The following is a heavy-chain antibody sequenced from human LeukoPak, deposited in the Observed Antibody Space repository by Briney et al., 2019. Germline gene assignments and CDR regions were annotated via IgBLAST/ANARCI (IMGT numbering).Heavy chain of an antibody. V-gene: IGHV4-34*01. CDR3: ARLRRYYGSGSYQIIAYRYYYMDV. D-gene: IGHD3-10*01. CDR1: GGSFSGYY. J-gene: IGHJ6*03. Sequence: SETLSLTCAVYGGSFSGYYWSWIRQPPGKGLEWIGEINHSGSTNYNPSLKSRVTISVDTSKNQFSLKLSSVTAADTAVYYCARLRRYYGSGSYQIIAYRYYYMDVWGKGTTVTVSS. CDR2: INHSGST.